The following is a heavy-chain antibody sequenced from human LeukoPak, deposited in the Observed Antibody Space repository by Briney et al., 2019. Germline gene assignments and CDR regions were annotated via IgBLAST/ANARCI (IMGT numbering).Heavy chain of an antibody. CDR3: ARDRNGDQRANAFDI. Sequence: GASVKVSCKASGFTFTTCFTHWVRQAPGQGLEWMGKINPSGDTATYTQRFQGRVTMTRDTSTSTVYMELSSLRSEDTAVYYCARDRNGDQRANAFDIWGQGTMVTVSS. V-gene: IGHV1-46*01. D-gene: IGHD2-21*02. J-gene: IGHJ3*02. CDR2: INPSGDTA. CDR1: GFTFTTCF.